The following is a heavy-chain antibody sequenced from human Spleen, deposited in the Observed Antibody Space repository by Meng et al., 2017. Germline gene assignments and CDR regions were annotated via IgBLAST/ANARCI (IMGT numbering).Heavy chain of an antibody. CDR2: ISSSGSTI. J-gene: IGHJ4*02. V-gene: IGHV3-48*03. D-gene: IGHD3-10*01. CDR3: ARFEDPSGALWPYYFDY. Sequence: GGSLRLSCAASGFTFSSYEMNWVRQAPGKGLEWVSYISSSGSTIYYADSVKGRFTISRDNAKNSLYLQMNSLRAEDTAVYYCARFEDPSGALWPYYFDYWGQGTLVTVSS. CDR1: GFTFSSYE.